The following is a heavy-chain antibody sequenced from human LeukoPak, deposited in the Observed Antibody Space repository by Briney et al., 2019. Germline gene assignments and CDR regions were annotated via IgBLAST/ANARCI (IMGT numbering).Heavy chain of an antibody. CDR2: ISSSGSTI. CDR3: ARHYCSSTSCLPDY. V-gene: IGHV3-48*03. CDR1: GFTFRSYE. Sequence: AAGSLTLSCAASGFTFRSYEMNWLRQAPGKGLDLVSYISSSGSTIYYADSVKGRFTISRDNAKNSLYLQMSGLRAEDTAVYYCARHYCSSTSCLPDYWGQGTLVTVSS. J-gene: IGHJ4*02. D-gene: IGHD2-2*01.